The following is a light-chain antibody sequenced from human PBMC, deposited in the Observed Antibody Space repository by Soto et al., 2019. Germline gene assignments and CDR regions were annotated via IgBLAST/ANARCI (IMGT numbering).Light chain of an antibody. J-gene: IGLJ3*02. CDR3: CPYASSSTYWV. Sequence: QSALTQPASVSGSPGQSITISCTGTSSDAGSYNFVSWYQQHPGKAPKVMIYEDSKRPSGVSNRFSGSKSGNTASLTTSGLHAQAEADYYGCPYASSSTYWVFGGGTQLTVL. V-gene: IGLV2-23*01. CDR2: EDS. CDR1: SSDAGSYNF.